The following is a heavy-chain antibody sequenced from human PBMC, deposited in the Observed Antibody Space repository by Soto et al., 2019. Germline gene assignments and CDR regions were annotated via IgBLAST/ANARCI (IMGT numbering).Heavy chain of an antibody. D-gene: IGHD3-22*01. J-gene: IGHJ2*01. Sequence: QVQLVESGGGVVQPGRSLRLSCAASGFTFSSYGMHWVRQAPGKGLEWVAVIWYDGSNKYYADSVKGRFTISRDNSKNTLYLQMNSLRAEDTAVYYCARVRVGYDSDWYFDLWGRGTLVTVSS. CDR3: ARVRVGYDSDWYFDL. CDR2: IWYDGSNK. V-gene: IGHV3-33*01. CDR1: GFTFSSYG.